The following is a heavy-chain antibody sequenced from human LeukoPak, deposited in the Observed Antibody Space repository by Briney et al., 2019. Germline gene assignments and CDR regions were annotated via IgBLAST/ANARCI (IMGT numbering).Heavy chain of an antibody. J-gene: IGHJ4*02. Sequence: QPGRSLRLSCAASGFTLSSYAMHWVRQAPGKGLEWVAVISYDGSNKYYADSVKGRFTISRDNSKNTLYLQMNSLRAEDTAVYYCARGHLEQLALRFDYWGQGTLVTVSS. CDR3: ARGHLEQLALRFDY. D-gene: IGHD6-6*01. CDR2: ISYDGSNK. V-gene: IGHV3-30-3*01. CDR1: GFTLSSYA.